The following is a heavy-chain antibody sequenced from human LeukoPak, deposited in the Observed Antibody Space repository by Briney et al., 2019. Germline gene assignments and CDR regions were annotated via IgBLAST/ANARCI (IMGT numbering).Heavy chain of an antibody. V-gene: IGHV3-48*03. Sequence: GGSLRLSXAASGFTFSSYEMNWVRQAPGKGLEWASYISNSGRTKYYADSVKGRFNISRDNAKNSLYLQMNSLRAEDTAVYYCARISTTVTSNYWGQGTLVTVSS. CDR3: ARISTTVTSNY. CDR2: ISNSGRTK. J-gene: IGHJ4*02. CDR1: GFTFSSYE. D-gene: IGHD4-17*01.